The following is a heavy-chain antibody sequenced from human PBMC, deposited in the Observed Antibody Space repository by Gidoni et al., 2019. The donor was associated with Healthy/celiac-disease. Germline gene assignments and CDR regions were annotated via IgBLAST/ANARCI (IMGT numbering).Heavy chain of an antibody. CDR2: ISSNGGST. V-gene: IGHV3-64D*06. J-gene: IGHJ4*02. CDR1: AFTFSSYA. Sequence: EVQLVESGGGLVQPGGSLRLSCSASAFTFSSYAMHWVRQAPGKGLEYVSAISSNGGSTYYADSVKGRFTISRDNSKNTLYLQMSSLRAEDTAVYYCVKGSIAVAGTLDYWGQGTLVTVSS. CDR3: VKGSIAVAGTLDY. D-gene: IGHD6-19*01.